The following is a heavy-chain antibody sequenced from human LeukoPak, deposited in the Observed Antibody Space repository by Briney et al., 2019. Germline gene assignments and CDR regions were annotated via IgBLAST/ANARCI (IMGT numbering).Heavy chain of an antibody. V-gene: IGHV4-61*02. CDR1: GGSVSSGDYY. CDR3: TRDNAGGARN. J-gene: IGHJ4*02. D-gene: IGHD3-16*01. CDR2: IHTTGST. Sequence: SQTLSLTCTVSGGSVSSGDYYWSWIRQPAGKGLEWIGRIHTTGSTNYNPSLKSRVTISLDTSKNQLSLKLSSVTAADTAVYYCTRDNAGGARNWGQGTLVTVST.